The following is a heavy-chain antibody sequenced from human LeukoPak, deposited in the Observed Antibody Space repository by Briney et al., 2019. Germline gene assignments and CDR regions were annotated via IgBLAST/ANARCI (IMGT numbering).Heavy chain of an antibody. J-gene: IGHJ4*02. D-gene: IGHD3-22*01. Sequence: GGSLRLSCAASGFAFSSYWMHWVRQDPGKGLVWVSAISGSGGSTYYADSVKGRFTISRDNSKNTLYLQMNSLRAEDTAVYYCAKAESYYDSSGYYSFDYWGQGTLVTVSS. CDR1: GFAFSSYW. CDR2: ISGSGGST. V-gene: IGHV3-23*01. CDR3: AKAESYYDSSGYYSFDY.